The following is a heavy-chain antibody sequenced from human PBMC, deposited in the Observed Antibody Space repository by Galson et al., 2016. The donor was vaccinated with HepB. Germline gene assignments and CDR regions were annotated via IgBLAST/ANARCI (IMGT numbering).Heavy chain of an antibody. CDR1: GGSFRGFY. CDR2: MDHSGRS. CDR3: VQGPRNVDVGVAATPIQIDAFDI. V-gene: IGHV4-34*01. D-gene: IGHD2-15*01. J-gene: IGHJ3*02. Sequence: TLSLTCAVHGGSFRGFYWTWIRQSPGKGLEWIGEMDHSGRSNYNPSLKSRVTILVETSKNQFSLKMNSVTAADTALYYCVQGPRNVDVGVAATPIQIDAFDIWAQGTIVIVSS.